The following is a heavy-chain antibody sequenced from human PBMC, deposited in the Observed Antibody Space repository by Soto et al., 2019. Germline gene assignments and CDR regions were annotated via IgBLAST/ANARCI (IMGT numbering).Heavy chain of an antibody. J-gene: IGHJ3*02. D-gene: IGHD3-22*01. CDR3: ATHLLLYYYDSSGYYLRDAFDI. CDR2: IYYSGST. CDR1: GGSISSYY. Sequence: QVQLQESGPGLVKPSETLSLTCTVSGGSISSYYWSWIRQPPGKGLEWIGYIYYSGSTNYNPSLKSRVTISVDTSKNQFSLKLSSVTAADTAVYYCATHLLLYYYDSSGYYLRDAFDIWGQGTMVTVSS. V-gene: IGHV4-59*08.